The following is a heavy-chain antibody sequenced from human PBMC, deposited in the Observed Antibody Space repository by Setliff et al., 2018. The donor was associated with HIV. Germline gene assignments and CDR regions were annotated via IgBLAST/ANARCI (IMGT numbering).Heavy chain of an antibody. CDR1: GGSFSGYY. V-gene: IGHV4-34*01. CDR3: ARLRGVLVGIDP. Sequence: SETLSLTCAVYGGSFSGYYWGWIRQPPGKGLEWIGEINHSGSTNYNPSLKSRVTISVDTSKNQFSLKLSSVTAADTAVYYCARLRGVLVGIDPWGQGTLVTVSS. CDR2: INHSGST. D-gene: IGHD3-10*01. J-gene: IGHJ5*02.